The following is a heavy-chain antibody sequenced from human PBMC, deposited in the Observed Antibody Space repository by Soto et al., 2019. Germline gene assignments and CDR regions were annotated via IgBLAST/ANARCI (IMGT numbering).Heavy chain of an antibody. D-gene: IGHD2-2*01. CDR1: GFTFSSYW. V-gene: IGHV3-7*03. J-gene: IGHJ3*02. Sequence: GGSLRLSCAASGFTFSSYWMSWVRQAPGKWLEWVANIKQDGSEKYYVDSVKGRFTISRDNAKNSLYLQMNSLRAEDTAVYYCARGVVPETTEEPSDAFDIWGQGXMVTV. CDR2: IKQDGSEK. CDR3: ARGVVPETTEEPSDAFDI.